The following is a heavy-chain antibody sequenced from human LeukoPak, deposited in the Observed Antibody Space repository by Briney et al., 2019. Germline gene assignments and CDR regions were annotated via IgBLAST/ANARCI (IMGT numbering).Heavy chain of an antibody. CDR1: GFTFSTYA. CDR3: AKGVDSSWYQFDY. J-gene: IGHJ4*02. Sequence: GGSLRLSCTASGFTFSTYAMSWVRQAPGKGLEWVSALSGSGGSTYYADSVKGRFTISRDNSKNTLYLQMNSLRAEDTAVYYCAKGVDSSWYQFDYWGQGTLVTVSS. CDR2: LSGSGGST. V-gene: IGHV3-23*01. D-gene: IGHD6-13*01.